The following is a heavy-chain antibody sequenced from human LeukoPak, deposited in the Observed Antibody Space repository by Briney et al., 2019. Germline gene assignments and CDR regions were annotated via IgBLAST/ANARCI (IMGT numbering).Heavy chain of an antibody. CDR3: ARDIGQQREFGMDV. D-gene: IGHD6-13*01. V-gene: IGHV1-2*06. Sequence: ASVTVSCTASGYTFTGYYIHWVRQAPGQGLEWMGRINPNSGGTNYAQKFQGRVTMTRDMSISTAYMELSRLTSDDTAVYYCARDIGQQREFGMDVWGQGTTVTVSS. J-gene: IGHJ6*02. CDR2: INPNSGGT. CDR1: GYTFTGYY.